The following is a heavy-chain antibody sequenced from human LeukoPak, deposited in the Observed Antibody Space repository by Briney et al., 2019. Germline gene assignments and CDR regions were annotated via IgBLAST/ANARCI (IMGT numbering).Heavy chain of an antibody. V-gene: IGHV3-7*01. D-gene: IGHD3-10*01. Sequence: GGSLRLSCTASGFTFGDYAMSWFRQAPGKGLEWVANIKQDGSEKYYVDSVKGRFTISRDNAKNSLYLQMNSLRAEDTAVYYCARAPFGEFVRYFDYWGQGTLVTVSS. CDR1: GFTFGDYA. CDR3: ARAPFGEFVRYFDY. CDR2: IKQDGSEK. J-gene: IGHJ4*02.